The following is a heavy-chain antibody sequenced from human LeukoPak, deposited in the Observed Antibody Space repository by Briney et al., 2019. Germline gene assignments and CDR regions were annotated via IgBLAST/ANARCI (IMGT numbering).Heavy chain of an antibody. D-gene: IGHD3-16*01. CDR3: ARPYHGGA. Sequence: SETLSLTCTVSRGSISGSSFYWVWMRQPPGKGLEWIGRIYYGGNTHYNPSLHSRVTIFVDTSKNQFSLKLSSVTAAVTAIYYCARPYHGGAWGQGTLVTVSS. V-gene: IGHV4-39*01. J-gene: IGHJ5*02. CDR1: RGSISGSSFY. CDR2: IYYGGNT.